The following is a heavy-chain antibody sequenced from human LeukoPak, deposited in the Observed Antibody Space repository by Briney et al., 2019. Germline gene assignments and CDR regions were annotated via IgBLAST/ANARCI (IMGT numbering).Heavy chain of an antibody. CDR3: ARARGSGSYYDGVDY. CDR1: GGSISTSSYY. J-gene: IGHJ4*02. D-gene: IGHD3-10*01. Sequence: SETLSLTCTVSGGSISTSSYYWGWVRQPPGKGLEWIGNIFYSGSTYYSPSLKSRLTISVDTSKNQFSLKLSSVTAADTAVYYCARARGSGSYYDGVDYWGQGTLVTVSS. V-gene: IGHV4-39*07. CDR2: IFYSGST.